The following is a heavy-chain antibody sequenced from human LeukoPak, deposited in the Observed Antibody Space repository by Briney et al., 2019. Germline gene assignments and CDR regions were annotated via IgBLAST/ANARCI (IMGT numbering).Heavy chain of an antibody. CDR3: AGFEQWPPSGDYYGMDV. Sequence: PGGSLRLSCAASGFIFSTYGLQWVRQAPGKGLEWVAVIFSDGYTKYYAASVKDRFTISRDNSKNTLYLQMNSLRAEDTAVYYCAGFEQWPPSGDYYGMDVWGQGTTVTVSS. V-gene: IGHV3-30*02. J-gene: IGHJ6*02. CDR2: IFSDGYTK. D-gene: IGHD6-19*01. CDR1: GFIFSTYG.